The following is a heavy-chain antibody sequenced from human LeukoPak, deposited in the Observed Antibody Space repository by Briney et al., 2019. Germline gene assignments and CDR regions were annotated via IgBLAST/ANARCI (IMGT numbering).Heavy chain of an antibody. CDR3: ARDGWGTKTFDY. D-gene: IGHD1-26*01. Sequence: SETLSLTCTVSGGPIGSSSWSWIRQPPGKGLQYIGYISETGSTNYNPSLKSRVTISVDTSKNQLSLSLTSVTAADTAVYYCARDGWGTKTFDYWGLGTLVTVSS. V-gene: IGHV4-59*01. CDR2: ISETGST. J-gene: IGHJ4*02. CDR1: GGPIGSSS.